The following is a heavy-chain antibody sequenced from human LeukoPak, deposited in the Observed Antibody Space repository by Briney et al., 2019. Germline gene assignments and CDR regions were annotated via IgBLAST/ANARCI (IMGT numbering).Heavy chain of an antibody. CDR1: GFTFSSYA. J-gene: IGHJ4*02. Sequence: PGGSLRLSCAASGFTFSSYAMSWVRQAPGKGLEGVSAISGSGGSTYYADSVKGRFTISRDNSKNTLYLQMNSLRVEDTAVYYCVRGVDTGYSSDSWGQGTLVTVSS. V-gene: IGHV3-23*01. D-gene: IGHD3-9*01. CDR2: ISGSGGST. CDR3: VRGVDTGYSSDS.